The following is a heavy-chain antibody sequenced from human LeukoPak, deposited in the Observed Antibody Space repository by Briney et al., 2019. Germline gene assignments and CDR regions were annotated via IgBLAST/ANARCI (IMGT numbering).Heavy chain of an antibody. Sequence: IPIFGTANYAQKFQGRVTITADESTSTAYMELSSLRSEDTAVYYCATRYYYDSSGYLDYWGQGTLVTVSS. D-gene: IGHD3-22*01. CDR2: IPIFGTA. V-gene: IGHV1-69*01. CDR3: ATRYYYDSSGYLDY. J-gene: IGHJ4*02.